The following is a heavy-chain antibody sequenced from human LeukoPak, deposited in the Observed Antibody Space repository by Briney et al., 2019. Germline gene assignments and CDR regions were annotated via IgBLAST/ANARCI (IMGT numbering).Heavy chain of an antibody. D-gene: IGHD3-22*01. CDR2: ISGSGGST. Sequence: GGSLRLSCAASGFTFSSYAMSWVRQAPGKGLEWVSAISGSGGSTYYADSVKGRFTISRDNSKNTLYLQMNSLRAEDTAVYYCAKTAYYYDSSGWNAFDIWGQGTMVTVSS. J-gene: IGHJ3*02. CDR1: GFTFSSYA. V-gene: IGHV3-23*01. CDR3: AKTAYYYDSSGWNAFDI.